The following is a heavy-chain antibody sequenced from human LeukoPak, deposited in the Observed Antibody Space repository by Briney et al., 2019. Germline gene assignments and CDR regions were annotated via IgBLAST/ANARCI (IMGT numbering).Heavy chain of an antibody. CDR2: ISSSSSYI. J-gene: IGHJ4*02. CDR3: ARDLRILEWLSTN. V-gene: IGHV3-21*01. CDR1: GFTFSSYS. Sequence: GGSLRLSCAASGFTFSSYSMNWVRQAPGKGLEWVSSISSSSSYIYYADSVKGRLTISRDNAKNSLYLQMNSLRAEDTAVYYCARDLRILEWLSTNWGQGTLVTVSS. D-gene: IGHD3-3*01.